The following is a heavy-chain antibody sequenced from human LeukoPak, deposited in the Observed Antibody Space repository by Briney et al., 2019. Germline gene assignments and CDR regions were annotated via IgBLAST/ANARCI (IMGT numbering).Heavy chain of an antibody. CDR1: GFTFSSYA. Sequence: GGSLRPSCAASGFTFSSYAMSWGRQAPGAGQEWVSAISGSGGSTTYADSVKGRFTISRDNPTNKPYLQMNRLRPEATAVYYCAKIARSGQTQAHYWARGTGVSVSS. J-gene: IGHJ4*02. D-gene: IGHD6-13*01. CDR2: ISGSGGST. CDR3: AKIARSGQTQAHY. V-gene: IGHV3-23*01.